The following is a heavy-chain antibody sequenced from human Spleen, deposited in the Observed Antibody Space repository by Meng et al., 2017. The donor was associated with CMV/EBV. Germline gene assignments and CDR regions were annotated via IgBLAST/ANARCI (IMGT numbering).Heavy chain of an antibody. Sequence: ASVKVSCKAFGYTFTGYYMHWVRQAPGQGLEWMGWINPNSGGTNYAQKFQGRVTMTRDTSISTAYMELSRLRSDDTAVYYCARENWGNCSSTSCYLDYWGQGTLVTVSS. CDR1: GYTFTGYY. CDR2: INPNSGGT. V-gene: IGHV1-2*02. CDR3: ARENWGNCSSTSCYLDY. D-gene: IGHD2-2*01. J-gene: IGHJ4*02.